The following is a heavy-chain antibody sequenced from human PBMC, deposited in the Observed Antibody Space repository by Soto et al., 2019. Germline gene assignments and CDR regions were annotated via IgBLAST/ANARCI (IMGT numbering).Heavy chain of an antibody. V-gene: IGHV2-5*02. D-gene: IGHD3-10*01. Sequence: QITLKESGPTLVKPTQTLTLTCTFSGFSLRTSGEGVAWIRQPPGKALEWLATIYWDDDKRYRPTLKSRLTITKDTSNNQVVLTMTNIDPLHTATYYCAHSPSRSGGVNWFDSWGQGTLLTVSS. CDR2: IYWDDDK. CDR3: AHSPSRSGGVNWFDS. J-gene: IGHJ5*01. CDR1: GFSLRTSGEG.